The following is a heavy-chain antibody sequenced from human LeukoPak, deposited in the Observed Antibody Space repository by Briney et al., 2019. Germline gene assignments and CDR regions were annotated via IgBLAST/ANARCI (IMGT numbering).Heavy chain of an antibody. CDR2: INHSGST. CDR3: ARGRTRIDRSGYN. CDR1: GGSFSDYY. D-gene: IGHD3-22*01. J-gene: IGHJ4*02. V-gene: IGHV4-34*01. Sequence: SETLSLTCAVYGGSFSDYYWSGIRQPPGKGLEWIGEINHSGSTKYNPSVKRGGTISVVTTKNQYSPKLSSVTAANTAVCYCARGRTRIDRSGYNWGQGTLVTVP.